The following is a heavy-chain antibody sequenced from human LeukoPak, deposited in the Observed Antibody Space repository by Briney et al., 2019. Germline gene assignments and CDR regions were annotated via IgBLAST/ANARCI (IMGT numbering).Heavy chain of an antibody. CDR1: GGSISSSSYY. Sequence: PSETLSLTCTVSGGSISSSSYYWGWIRQPPGKGLEWIGYIYYSGSTNYNPSLKSRVTISVDTSKNQFSLKLSSVTAADTAVYYCARGVGESWFDPWGQGTLVTVSS. CDR2: IYYSGST. CDR3: ARGVGESWFDP. D-gene: IGHD1-26*01. V-gene: IGHV4-61*05. J-gene: IGHJ5*02.